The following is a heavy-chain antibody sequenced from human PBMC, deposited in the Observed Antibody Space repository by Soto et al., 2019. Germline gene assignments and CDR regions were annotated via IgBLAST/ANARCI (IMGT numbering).Heavy chain of an antibody. CDR3: ARDSTGNKTRLDWFDP. CDR2: FDPEDGET. Sequence: DSVKVSCNVSGYTLTELSMHWVRQAPGKGLEWMGGFDPEDGETIYAQKFQGRVTMTKNTSTNTAYIELSSLRSEDTAVYYCARDSTGNKTRLDWFDPWGKGTRSPSP. CDR1: GYTLTELS. D-gene: IGHD3-9*01. V-gene: IGHV1-24*01. J-gene: IGHJ5*02.